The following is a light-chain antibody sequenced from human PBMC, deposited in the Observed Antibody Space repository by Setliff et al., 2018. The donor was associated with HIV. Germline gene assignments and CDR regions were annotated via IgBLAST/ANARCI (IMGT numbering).Light chain of an antibody. CDR1: RSDVGGYNS. Sequence: ALTQPASVSGSPGQSITISCTGTRSDVGGYNSVSWYQQHPGKVPKVLIYEVSNRPSGVSNRFSGSKSGNTASLTISGLQAEDESDYYCCSYAGTYTWVFGGGTKVTVL. V-gene: IGLV2-14*03. CDR2: EVS. CDR3: CSYAGTYTWV. J-gene: IGLJ3*02.